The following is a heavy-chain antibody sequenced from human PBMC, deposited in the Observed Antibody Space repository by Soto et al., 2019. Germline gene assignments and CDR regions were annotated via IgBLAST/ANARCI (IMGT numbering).Heavy chain of an antibody. CDR3: ARAPPYCSGGSCYNFDY. CDR2: ISAYNGNT. Sequence: EASVKVSCKASGYTFTSYGISWVRQAPGQGLEWMGWISAYNGNTNYAQKLQGRVTMTTDTSTSTAYMELRSLRSDDTAVYYCARAPPYCSGGSCYNFDYWGQGTLVTVSS. D-gene: IGHD2-15*01. J-gene: IGHJ4*02. V-gene: IGHV1-18*01. CDR1: GYTFTSYG.